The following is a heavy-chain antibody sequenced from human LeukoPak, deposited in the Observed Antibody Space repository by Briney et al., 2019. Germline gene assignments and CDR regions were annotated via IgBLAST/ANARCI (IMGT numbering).Heavy chain of an antibody. J-gene: IGHJ6*03. CDR3: ARVGYSYGLGSYYYYYMDV. CDR2: IKPDGTET. CDR1: GFSFSTYW. D-gene: IGHD5-18*01. Sequence: GGSLRLSCAASGFSFSTYWMSWVRQVPGKGLEWVANIKPDGTETYYVDSVKGRFTISRDNGKSSMFLQMNSLRAEDTAVYYCARVGYSYGLGSYYYYYMDVWGKGTTVTVSS. V-gene: IGHV3-7*01.